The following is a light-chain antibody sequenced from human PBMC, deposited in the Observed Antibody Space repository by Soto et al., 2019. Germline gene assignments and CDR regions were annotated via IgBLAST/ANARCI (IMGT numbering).Light chain of an antibody. CDR1: QSASSSY. CDR2: GAS. Sequence: EIVLTQSPGTLSLSPGEIATLSFSASQSASSSYLAWYQQKPGQAPRLLIYGASSRATGIPDRFSGSGSGTDFTLTISRLEPEDFAMYYCQQYGSSWITFGQGTRLEIK. CDR3: QQYGSSWIT. J-gene: IGKJ5*01. V-gene: IGKV3-20*01.